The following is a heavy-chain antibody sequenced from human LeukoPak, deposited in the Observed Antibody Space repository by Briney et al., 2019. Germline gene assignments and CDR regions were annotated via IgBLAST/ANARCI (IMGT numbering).Heavy chain of an antibody. D-gene: IGHD6-13*01. V-gene: IGHV3-30*02. Sequence: PGGSLRLSCAASGFTFSSYAMSWVRQAPGKGLEWVAFIRYDGSNKYYADSVKGRFTISRDNSKNTLYLQMNSLRAEDTAVYYCAKDLEQQPAFDYWGQGTLVTVSS. CDR1: GFTFSSYA. CDR3: AKDLEQQPAFDY. CDR2: IRYDGSNK. J-gene: IGHJ4*02.